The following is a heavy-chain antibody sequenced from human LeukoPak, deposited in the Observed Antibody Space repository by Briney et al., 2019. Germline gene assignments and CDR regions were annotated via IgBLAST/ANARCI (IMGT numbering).Heavy chain of an antibody. D-gene: IGHD6-13*01. J-gene: IGHJ4*02. CDR1: GGTFSSYA. CDR2: IIPIFGTA. Sequence: GASVKVSCKASGGTFSSYAISWVRQAPGQGLEWMGGIIPIFGTANYAQKLQGRVTMTTDTSTSTAYMELRSLRSDDTAVYYCARDRGEYSSSWPVDYWGQGTLVTVSS. CDR3: ARDRGEYSSSWPVDY. V-gene: IGHV1-69*05.